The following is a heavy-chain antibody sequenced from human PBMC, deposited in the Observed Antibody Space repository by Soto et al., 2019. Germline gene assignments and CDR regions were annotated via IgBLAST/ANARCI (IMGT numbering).Heavy chain of an antibody. CDR1: GFSLSTSGVG. V-gene: IGHV2-5*02. CDR2: IYWDDDK. Sequence: QITLKESGPPLVKPTQTLTLTCTFSGFSLSTSGVGVGWIRQPPGKALEWLALIYWDDDKRYSPSLKSRLTITKDTSKNQVVLTMTNMDPVDTATYYCAHGRFGEPPVSWFDPWGQGTLVTVSS. CDR3: AHGRFGEPPVSWFDP. D-gene: IGHD3-10*01. J-gene: IGHJ5*02.